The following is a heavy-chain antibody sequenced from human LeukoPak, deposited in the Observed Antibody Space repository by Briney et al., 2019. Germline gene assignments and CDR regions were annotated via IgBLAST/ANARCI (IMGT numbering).Heavy chain of an antibody. CDR1: GGSISSYY. CDR2: IYYSGST. D-gene: IGHD5-24*01. J-gene: IGHJ5*02. V-gene: IGHV4-59*01. Sequence: TSETLSLTCTVSGGSISSYYWSWIRQPPGKGLEWIGYIYYSGSTNYNPSLKSRVTISVDTSKNQFSLKLSSVTAADTAVYYCAGGERWLQLRDTNWFDPWGQGTLVTVSS. CDR3: AGGERWLQLRDTNWFDP.